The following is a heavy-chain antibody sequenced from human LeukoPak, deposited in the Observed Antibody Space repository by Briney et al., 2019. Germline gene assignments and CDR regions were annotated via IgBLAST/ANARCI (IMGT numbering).Heavy chain of an antibody. D-gene: IGHD5-18*01. Sequence: SETLSLTCAVYGGSFSGYYLSWIRQPPGKGLEWIGEINHSGSTNYNPSLKSRVTTSVDTSKNQFSLKLTSVNAADTAVYYCARGGYTYDYYFDLWGRGTLVTVSS. CDR2: INHSGST. CDR1: GGSFSGYY. V-gene: IGHV4-34*01. CDR3: ARGGYTYDYYFDL. J-gene: IGHJ2*01.